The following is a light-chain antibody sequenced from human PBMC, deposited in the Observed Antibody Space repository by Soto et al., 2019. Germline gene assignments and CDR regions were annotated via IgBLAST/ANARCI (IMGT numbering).Light chain of an antibody. Sequence: TLSPVALSSTIRDRVTIHCQASQDISKFLNWYQQKPGKAPKLLIYDASSLESGVPSRFSGSGSGTEFTLTISSLQPDDFATYYCHQYNSYSPLPFGG. CDR3: HQYNSYSPLP. CDR1: QDISKF. J-gene: IGKJ4*01. V-gene: IGKV1-5*01. CDR2: DAS.